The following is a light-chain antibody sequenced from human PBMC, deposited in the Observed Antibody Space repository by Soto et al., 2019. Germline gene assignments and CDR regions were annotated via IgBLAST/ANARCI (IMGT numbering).Light chain of an antibody. CDR3: QLYNEWRREQA. Sequence: EIVMTQSPATLSVSPGERATLSCRASQSVSSNLAWYQQKPGQAPRLLIYGASTRATGIPARFSGSGSGTEFTLTISSLQSEDFAVYDRQLYNEWRREQAVGGGTKVDIK. V-gene: IGKV3-15*01. J-gene: IGKJ4*01. CDR2: GAS. CDR1: QSVSSN.